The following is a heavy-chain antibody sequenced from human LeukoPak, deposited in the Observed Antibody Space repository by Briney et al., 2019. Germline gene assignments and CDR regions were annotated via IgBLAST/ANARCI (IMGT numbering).Heavy chain of an antibody. CDR3: ARDYGDYNWFDP. CDR2: INPSGGST. V-gene: IGHV1-46*01. D-gene: IGHD4-17*01. Sequence: GASVKVSCKASGYTFTMYKMHWVRQAPGQGLEWMGIINPSGGSTSYAQKFQGRVTMTRDASTSTVYMDLSSLRSEDTAVYYCARDYGDYNWFDPWGQGTLVTVSS. CDR1: GYTFTMYK. J-gene: IGHJ5*02.